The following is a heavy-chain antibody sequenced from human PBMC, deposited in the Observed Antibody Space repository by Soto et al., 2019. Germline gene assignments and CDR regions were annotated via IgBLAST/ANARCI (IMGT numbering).Heavy chain of an antibody. J-gene: IGHJ4*02. CDR2: INHSGST. Sequence: LSLTCAVYGGSFSGYYWSWIRQPPGKGLEWIGEINHSGSTNYNPSLKSRVTISVDTSKNQFSLKLSSVTAADTAVYYCARGRGWLDYWGQGTLVTVSS. V-gene: IGHV4-34*01. D-gene: IGHD6-19*01. CDR1: GGSFSGYY. CDR3: ARGRGWLDY.